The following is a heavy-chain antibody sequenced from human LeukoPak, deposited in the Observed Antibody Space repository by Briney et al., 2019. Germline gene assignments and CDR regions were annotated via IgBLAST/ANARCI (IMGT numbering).Heavy chain of an antibody. V-gene: IGHV1-24*01. D-gene: IGHD3-10*01. CDR2: FRPEDGET. CDR3: ARGGGTMVRGVIISTVDAFDI. J-gene: IGHJ3*02. CDR1: GYTVTELS. Sequence: ASVKVSCKVSGYTVTELSMHWVRQSPGKGLEWMGGFRPEDGETIYAQKFQGRVTMTEDTSTDTAYMELSSLRSEDTAVYYCARGGGTMVRGVIISTVDAFDIWGQGTMVTVSS.